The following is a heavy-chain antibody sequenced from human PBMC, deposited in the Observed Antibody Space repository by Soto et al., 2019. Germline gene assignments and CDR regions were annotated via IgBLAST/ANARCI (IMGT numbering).Heavy chain of an antibody. CDR1: GFTFSSYS. V-gene: IGHV3-21*01. CDR2: ISSSSSYI. Sequence: EVQLVESGGGLVKPGGSLRLSCAASGFTFSSYSMNWVRQAPGKGLEWVSSISSSSSYIYYADSVKGRFTISRDNAKNSLYLQMTSLRAEDTAVYYCARDPEDFDAFDIWGKGTMVTVSS. CDR3: ARDPEDFDAFDI. J-gene: IGHJ3*02.